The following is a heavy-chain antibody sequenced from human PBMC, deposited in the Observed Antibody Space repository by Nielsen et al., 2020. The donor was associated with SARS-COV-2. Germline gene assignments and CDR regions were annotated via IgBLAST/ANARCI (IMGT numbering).Heavy chain of an antibody. V-gene: IGHV5-51*01. D-gene: IGHD6-13*01. Sequence: GESLKISCKGAGYSFTDYWIGWVRQMPGKGLEWMGIIYPGDSDTRYSPSFQGQVTISADKSISTAYLQWNRLKASDAATSYCARASEGSNWNFNYWGQGTLVTVSS. J-gene: IGHJ4*02. CDR2: IYPGDSDT. CDR3: ARASEGSNWNFNY. CDR1: GYSFTDYW.